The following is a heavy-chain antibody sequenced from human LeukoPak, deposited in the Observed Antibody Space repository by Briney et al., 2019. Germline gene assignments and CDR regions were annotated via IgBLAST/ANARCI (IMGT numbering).Heavy chain of an antibody. D-gene: IGHD1-26*01. CDR2: ISSSGYTI. CDR3: ARDPTSSWETAFDI. CDR1: GFTFSSYA. Sequence: GGSLRLSCAASGFTFSSYAMSWVRQAPGKGLEWVSYISSSGYTIYYADSVKDRFTISRDNAKNSLSLQMNSLRAEDTAVYYCARDPTSSWETAFDIWGQGTMVTVSS. V-gene: IGHV3-48*04. J-gene: IGHJ3*02.